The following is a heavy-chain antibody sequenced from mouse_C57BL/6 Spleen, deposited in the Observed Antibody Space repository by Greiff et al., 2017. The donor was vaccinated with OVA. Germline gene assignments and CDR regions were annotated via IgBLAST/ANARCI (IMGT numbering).Heavy chain of an antibody. D-gene: IGHD2-2*01. CDR3: ARQGDGYDGGAMDY. CDR2: ISNGGGST. V-gene: IGHV5-12*01. Sequence: DVKLVESGGGLVQPGGSLTLSCAASGFTFSDYYMYWVRQTPEKRLEWVAYISNGGGSTYYPDTVKGRFTISRDNAKNTLYLQMSRLKSEDTAMYYCARQGDGYDGGAMDYWGQGTSVTVSS. CDR1: GFTFSDYY. J-gene: IGHJ4*01.